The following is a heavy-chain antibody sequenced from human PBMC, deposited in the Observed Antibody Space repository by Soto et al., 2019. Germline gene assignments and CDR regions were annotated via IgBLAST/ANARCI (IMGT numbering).Heavy chain of an antibody. CDR2: IYHSGST. J-gene: IGHJ6*02. CDR3: ARVSGSYYYGMDV. V-gene: IGHV4-4*02. CDR1: GGSISSSYW. Sequence: QVQLQESGPGLVKPSGTLSLTCAVSGGSISSSYWWSWVRQPPGKGLEWIGEIYHSGSTNYNPSLKRRATISVDQSKNQFSLKLSSVTAADTAVYSCARVSGSYYYGMDVWGQGTTVTVSS. D-gene: IGHD3-10*01.